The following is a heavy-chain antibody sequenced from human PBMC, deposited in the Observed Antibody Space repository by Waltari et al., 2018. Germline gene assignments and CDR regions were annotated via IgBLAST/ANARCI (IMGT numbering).Heavy chain of an antibody. D-gene: IGHD2-21*02. V-gene: IGHV4-39*01. J-gene: IGHJ4*02. Sequence: LQLQESGPGLVKPSETLSLTCNVSGDSIISDNSYWGWVRQSPGKGLEWIGTVFHTGTTSYNPSLKSRVSISVDRSRNQFYLKLHSVTAADTAVYHCARQVMLTVKPLDYWGQGTLVTVSS. CDR3: ARQVMLTVKPLDY. CDR2: VFHTGTT. CDR1: GDSIISDNSY.